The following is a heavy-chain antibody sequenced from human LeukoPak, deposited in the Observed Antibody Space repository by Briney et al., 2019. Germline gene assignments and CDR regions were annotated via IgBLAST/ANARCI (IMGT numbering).Heavy chain of an antibody. J-gene: IGHJ5*01. CDR1: GDSVSNNNAA. Sequence: SQTLSLTCAISGDSVSNNNAAWNWIRQSPSRGLEWLGRTYYRSKWYNDYAVSVKSRIIINADTSKNQFSLQLNSVTPEDTAVYYCARGDLRDRHNWFDSWGQGTLVTVSS. CDR3: ARGDLRDRHNWFDS. D-gene: IGHD2-21*02. V-gene: IGHV6-1*01. CDR2: TYYRSKWYN.